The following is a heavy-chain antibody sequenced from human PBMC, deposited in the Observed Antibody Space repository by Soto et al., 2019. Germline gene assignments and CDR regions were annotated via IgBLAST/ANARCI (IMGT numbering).Heavy chain of an antibody. CDR3: AGDEGGPFDY. V-gene: IGHV4-61*01. CDR2: IYNSGST. J-gene: IGHJ4*02. D-gene: IGHD1-26*01. CDR1: GGSVSSGSYY. Sequence: PSETLSLTCTVSGGSVSSGSYYWTWIRQPPGKGLEWIGYIYNSGSTKYNPSLKSRVTISVDTSKNQFSLKLSSVTAADTAMYYCAGDEGGPFDYWGQGTLVTVSS.